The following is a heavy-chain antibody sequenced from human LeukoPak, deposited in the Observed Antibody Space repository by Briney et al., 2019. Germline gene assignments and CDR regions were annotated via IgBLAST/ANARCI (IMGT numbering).Heavy chain of an antibody. CDR3: ARQDSSSWYPEY. CDR1: GGSISSYY. J-gene: IGHJ4*02. D-gene: IGHD6-13*01. CDR2: IYYSGST. Sequence: SETLSLTCTVSGGSISSYYWSWIRQPPGKGLEWIGCIYYSGSTNYNPSLKSRVTISVDTSKNQFSLKLSSVTAADTAVYYCARQDSSSWYPEYWGQGTLVTVSS. V-gene: IGHV4-59*08.